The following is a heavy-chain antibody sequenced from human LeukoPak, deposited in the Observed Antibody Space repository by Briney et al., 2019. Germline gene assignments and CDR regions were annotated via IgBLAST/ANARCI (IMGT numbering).Heavy chain of an antibody. CDR2: ISSSGSTI. D-gene: IGHD6-19*01. CDR1: GFTFSDYY. V-gene: IGHV3-11*01. CDR3: ARDAIAVAGTGIDY. J-gene: IGHJ4*02. Sequence: GGSLRLSCAASGFTFSDYYMNWIGQAPGKGLEWVSYISSSGSTIYYADSVKGRFTISRDNAKNSLYLQMNSLRAEDTAVYYCARDAIAVAGTGIDYWGQGTLVTVSS.